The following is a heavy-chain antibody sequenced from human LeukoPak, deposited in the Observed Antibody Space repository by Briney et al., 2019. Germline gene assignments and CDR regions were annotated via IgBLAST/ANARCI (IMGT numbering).Heavy chain of an antibody. V-gene: IGHV3-21*01. Sequence: TGGSLRLSCAASGFTFSSYSMTWVRQAPGKGLEWVSSISSSSSYIYYADSVKGRFTISRDNAKNSLYLQMNSLRAEDTAGYYCARVPVGDAGYWGQGTLVTVSS. CDR2: ISSSSSYI. CDR1: GFTFSSYS. CDR3: ARVPVGDAGY. D-gene: IGHD2-21*02. J-gene: IGHJ4*02.